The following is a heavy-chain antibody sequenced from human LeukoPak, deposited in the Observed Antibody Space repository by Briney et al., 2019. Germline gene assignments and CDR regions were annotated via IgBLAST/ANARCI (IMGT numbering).Heavy chain of an antibody. CDR1: GFTLSSYN. CDR2: ISWRSSDI. V-gene: IGHV3-21*01. D-gene: IGHD2-8*01. J-gene: IGHJ4*02. Sequence: GGSLRLSCVASGFTLSSYNMKWVRQAPGKRLEWVSSISWRSSDIEYADSVKGRFTISRDVDKKSLYLQMNSLRAEDTAMYYCARDSKVYYFDYWGQGTLVSVSS. CDR3: ARDSKVYYFDY.